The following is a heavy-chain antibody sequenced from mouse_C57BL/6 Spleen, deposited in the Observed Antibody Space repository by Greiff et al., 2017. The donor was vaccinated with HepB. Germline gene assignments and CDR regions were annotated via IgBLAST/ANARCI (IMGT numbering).Heavy chain of an antibody. CDR2: IDPSDSYT. CDR3: ARCDYDRGYYFDY. V-gene: IGHV1-69*01. J-gene: IGHJ2*01. Sequence: QVQLQQPGAELVMPGASVKLSCKASGYTFTSYWMHWVKQRPGQGLEWIGEIDPSDSYTNYNQKFKGKSKLTVDKSSSTAYMQLSSLTSEDSAVYYCARCDYDRGYYFDYWGQGTTLTVSS. CDR1: GYTFTSYW. D-gene: IGHD2-4*01.